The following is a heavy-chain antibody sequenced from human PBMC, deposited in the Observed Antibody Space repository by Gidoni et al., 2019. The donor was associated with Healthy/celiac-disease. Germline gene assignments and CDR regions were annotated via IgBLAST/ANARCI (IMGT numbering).Heavy chain of an antibody. CDR3: ARVESGYDAFDI. J-gene: IGHJ3*02. V-gene: IGHV3-48*02. CDR1: GFTFSRYS. Sequence: EVQLVESGGGLVQPGGSLRLSCAACGFTFSRYSMNWVRQAPGKGLEWVSYISSSSSTIYYADSVKGRFTISRDNAKNSLYLQMNSLRDEDTAVYYCARVESGYDAFDIWGQGTMVTVSS. CDR2: ISSSSSTI. D-gene: IGHD6-25*01.